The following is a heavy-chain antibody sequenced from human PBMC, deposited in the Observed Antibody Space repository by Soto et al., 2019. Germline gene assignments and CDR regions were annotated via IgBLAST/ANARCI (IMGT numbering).Heavy chain of an antibody. CDR2: INHSGTT. J-gene: IGHJ5*02. V-gene: IGHV4-34*01. CDR3: ARGWRFDP. CDR1: GGSFSGYQ. D-gene: IGHD1-1*01. Sequence: YGGSFSGYQWNWIRQSPGQGLEWIGEINHSGTTKYNPSLESRINLSVDTSKKQFSLKMFSVTAADTAIYYCARGWRFDPWGQGTQVTVSS.